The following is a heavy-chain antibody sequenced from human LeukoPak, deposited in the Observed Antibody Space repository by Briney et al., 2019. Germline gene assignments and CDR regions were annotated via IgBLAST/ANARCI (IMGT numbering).Heavy chain of an antibody. Sequence: PGGSLRLSCAASGFTSSSYAMSWVRQAPGKGLEWVSAISGSGGSTYYADSVKGRFTISRDNSKNALYLQMNSLRAEDTAVYYCANSDYYDSSGYPLDAEYFQHWGQGTLVTVSS. CDR3: ANSDYYDSSGYPLDAEYFQH. V-gene: IGHV3-23*01. CDR2: ISGSGGST. J-gene: IGHJ1*01. D-gene: IGHD3-22*01. CDR1: GFTSSSYA.